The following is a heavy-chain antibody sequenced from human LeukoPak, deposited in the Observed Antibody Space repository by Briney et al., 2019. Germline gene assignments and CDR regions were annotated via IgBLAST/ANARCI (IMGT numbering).Heavy chain of an antibody. CDR2: IYSGGRT. D-gene: IGHD6-6*01. CDR3: ARGLGTTTSAPTRPLDY. V-gene: IGHV3-66*01. J-gene: IGHJ4*02. CDR1: GFTVSRNY. Sequence: GGSLRLSCAASGFTVSRNYMSWVRQAPGKGLEWVSVIYSGGRTYYADSVKGRFTISRDNAKNSLYLQMNSLRAEDTAVYYCARGLGTTTSAPTRPLDYWGQGTLVTVSS.